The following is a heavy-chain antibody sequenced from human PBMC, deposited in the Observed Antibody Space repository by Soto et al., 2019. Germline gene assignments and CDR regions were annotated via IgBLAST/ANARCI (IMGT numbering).Heavy chain of an antibody. D-gene: IGHD5-12*01. CDR3: ARRRHSGHEDAFDI. CDR1: GGTFSSYT. J-gene: IGHJ3*02. V-gene: IGHV1-69*02. Sequence: QVQLVQSGAEVKKPGSSVKVSCKASGGTFSSYTISWVRQAPGQGLEWMGRIIPILGIANYAQKFQGRVTITADKSTSTAYMELSSLRSEDTAVYYCARRRHSGHEDAFDIWGQGTMVTVSS. CDR2: IIPILGIA.